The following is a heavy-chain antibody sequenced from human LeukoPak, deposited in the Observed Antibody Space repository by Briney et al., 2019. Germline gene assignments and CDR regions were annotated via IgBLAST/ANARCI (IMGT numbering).Heavy chain of an antibody. V-gene: IGHV3-23*01. J-gene: IGHJ5*02. CDR2: ITGSGGST. CDR1: GFTFSSYA. D-gene: IGHD6-19*01. Sequence: PGGSLRLSCAASGFTFSSYAMSWVRQAPGKGLEWVSTITGSGGSTYYADSVKGRFTIPRDNSKNMLYLQMNSLRAEDTAVYYCAKELSGWYDWFDPWGQGTLVTVSS. CDR3: AKELSGWYDWFDP.